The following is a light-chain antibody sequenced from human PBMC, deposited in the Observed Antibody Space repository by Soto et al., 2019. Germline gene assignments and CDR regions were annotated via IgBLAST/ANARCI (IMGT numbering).Light chain of an antibody. Sequence: DIVLTQSPATLSSSPGERATLSCRASQSLGSSLAWYQQKPGQPPRLLIFDASNRATGIPARFSGSGSGTEFTLTISSLQSEDFGVYYCQQYNYWPQTFGQGTRLEIK. CDR1: QSLGSS. J-gene: IGKJ5*01. V-gene: IGKV3D-15*01. CDR2: DAS. CDR3: QQYNYWPQT.